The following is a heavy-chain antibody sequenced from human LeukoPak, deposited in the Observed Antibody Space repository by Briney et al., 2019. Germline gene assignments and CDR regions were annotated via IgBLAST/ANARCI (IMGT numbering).Heavy chain of an antibody. CDR3: AKSHLIAAAD. J-gene: IGHJ4*02. D-gene: IGHD6-13*01. CDR2: ISYDGGNK. Sequence: GGSLRLSCAASGFTFSSYGMHWVRQAPGKGLEWVAVISYDGGNKYYADSVKGRFTISRDNSKNTLYLQMNSLRAEDTAVYYCAKSHLIAAADWGQGTLVTVSS. CDR1: GFTFSSYG. V-gene: IGHV3-30*18.